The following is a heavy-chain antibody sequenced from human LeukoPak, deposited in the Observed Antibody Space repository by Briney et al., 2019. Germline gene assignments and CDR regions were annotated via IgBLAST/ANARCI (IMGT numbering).Heavy chain of an antibody. CDR3: AKDSNTGGYSFGS. CDR1: GSTFNNYS. CDR2: ISWDGGIT. V-gene: IGHV3-43*01. Sequence: GGSLRPSWAPPGSTFNNYSRHWVRHPPGRGWRWVFLISWDGGITYYADSVRGRFTISRDNSKNSLSLEMNSLRTEDTALYYCAKDSNTGGYSFGSWGQGTLVTVTS. D-gene: IGHD5-12*01. J-gene: IGHJ4*02.